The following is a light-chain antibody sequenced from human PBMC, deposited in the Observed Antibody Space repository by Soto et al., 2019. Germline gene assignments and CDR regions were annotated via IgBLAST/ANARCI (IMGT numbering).Light chain of an antibody. J-gene: IGLJ1*01. CDR1: SSNIGDNY. V-gene: IGLV1-51*01. Sequence: QSALTQPASVSAAPGQKVTISCSGSSSNIGDNYVSWYQQFPGTAPKLLIYDNNKRPSGIPDRFSGSKSATSATLGITGIQTGDGAEYYCGAWDSGLSLYVFGTGTKLTVL. CDR3: GAWDSGLSLYV. CDR2: DNN.